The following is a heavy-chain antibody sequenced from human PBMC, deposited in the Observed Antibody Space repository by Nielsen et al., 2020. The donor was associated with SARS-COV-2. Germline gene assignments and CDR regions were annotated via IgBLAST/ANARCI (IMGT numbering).Heavy chain of an antibody. CDR3: ARRGFEQQLYYYYYYMDV. CDR1: GYSFTSYW. J-gene: IGHJ6*03. Sequence: GESLKISCKGSGYSFTSYWISWVRQMPGKGLEWMGRIDPSDSYTNYSPSFQGHVTISADKSISTAYLQWSSLKASDTAMYYCARRGFEQQLYYYYYYMDVWGKGTTVTVSS. V-gene: IGHV5-10-1*01. D-gene: IGHD6-13*01. CDR2: IDPSDSYT.